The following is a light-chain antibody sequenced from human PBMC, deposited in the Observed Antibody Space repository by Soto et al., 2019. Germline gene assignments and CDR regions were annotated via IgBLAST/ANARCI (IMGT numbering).Light chain of an antibody. V-gene: IGKV3-20*01. CDR2: GAS. Sequence: EIVLTQSPGTLSLSPGERATLSCRASQSVSSSSLAWYQQKPGQAPRLLIYGASSRATGIPDRFSGSGSGTDFTFTISRLEPEEFAVYYCQQYGRSSGTFGQGTKVEIK. J-gene: IGKJ1*01. CDR3: QQYGRSSGT. CDR1: QSVSSSS.